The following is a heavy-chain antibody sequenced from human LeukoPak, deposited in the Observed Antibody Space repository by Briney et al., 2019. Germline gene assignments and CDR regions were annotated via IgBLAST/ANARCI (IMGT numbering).Heavy chain of an antibody. D-gene: IGHD1-26*01. CDR3: ARVRVGAPA. CDR2: ISYDGSNK. CDR1: GFTFSSYA. Sequence: GGSLRLSCAASGFTFSSYAMHWVRQAPGKGLEWVALISYDGSNKYYADSVKGRFTISRDNSKNTLYLQMNSLRPEDTAVYYCARVRVGAPARGQGTLVTVSS. J-gene: IGHJ4*02. V-gene: IGHV3-30-3*01.